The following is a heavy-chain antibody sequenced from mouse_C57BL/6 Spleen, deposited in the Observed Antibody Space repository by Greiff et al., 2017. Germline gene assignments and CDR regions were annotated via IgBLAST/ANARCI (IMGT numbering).Heavy chain of an antibody. D-gene: IGHD1-1*01. Sequence: VMLVESGGGLVKPGGSLKLSCAASGFTFSDYGMHWVRQAPEKGLEWVAYISSGSSTIYYAVTVKGRFTISRDNAKNTLFLQMTSLRSEDTAMYYCARFLNYYGFDYWGQGTTLTVSS. V-gene: IGHV5-17*01. CDR2: ISSGSSTI. CDR3: ARFLNYYGFDY. CDR1: GFTFSDYG. J-gene: IGHJ2*01.